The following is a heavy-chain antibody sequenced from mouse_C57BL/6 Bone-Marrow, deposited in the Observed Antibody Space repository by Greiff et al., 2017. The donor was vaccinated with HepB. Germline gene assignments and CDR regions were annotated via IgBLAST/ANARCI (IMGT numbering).Heavy chain of an antibody. CDR1: GFSLTSYG. V-gene: IGHV2-4*01. CDR2: IWSGGST. D-gene: IGHD2-4*01. Sequence: VHLVESGPGLVQPSQSLSITCTVSGFSLTSYGVHWVRQPPGKGLEWLGVIWSGGSTDYNAAFISRLSISKDNSKSQVFFKMNSLQADDTAIYYCATYDYDWYFDVWGTGTTVTVSS. CDR3: ATYDYDWYFDV. J-gene: IGHJ1*03.